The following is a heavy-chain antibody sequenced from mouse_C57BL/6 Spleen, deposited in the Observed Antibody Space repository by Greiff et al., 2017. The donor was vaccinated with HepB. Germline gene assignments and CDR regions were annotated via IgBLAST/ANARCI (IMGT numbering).Heavy chain of an antibody. Sequence: EVKLVESGGGLVKPGGSLKLSCAASGFTFSSYAMSWVRQTPEKRLEWVATISDGGSYTYYPDNVKGRFTISRDNAKNNLYLQMSHLKSEDTAMYYCARAMGWLLRNYAMDYWGQGTSVTVSS. J-gene: IGHJ4*01. CDR1: GFTFSSYA. CDR3: ARAMGWLLRNYAMDY. CDR2: ISDGGSYT. V-gene: IGHV5-4*03. D-gene: IGHD2-3*01.